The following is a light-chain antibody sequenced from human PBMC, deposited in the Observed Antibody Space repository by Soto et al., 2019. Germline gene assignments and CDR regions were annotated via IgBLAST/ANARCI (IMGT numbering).Light chain of an antibody. J-gene: IGLJ3*02. CDR2: END. CDR3: GTWDTSLTAWV. V-gene: IGLV1-51*02. Sequence: QSVLTQPPSVSAAPGQKVTISCSGSSSNIGNNYVSWYQQLPGTAPELLIYENDKRPSGIPDRFSGSKSGTSATLGISGLQTGDEADYYCGTWDTSLTAWVSGGGTKLTVL. CDR1: SSNIGNNY.